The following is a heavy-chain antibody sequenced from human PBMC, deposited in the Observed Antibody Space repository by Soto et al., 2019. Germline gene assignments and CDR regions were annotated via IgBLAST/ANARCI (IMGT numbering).Heavy chain of an antibody. CDR1: GATFGNTA. J-gene: IGHJ5*02. Sequence: QVQLVQSGAAVKEPGSSVNVSCKTSGATFGNTAVTWVRQAPGQGLEWIGGIVPLFGTANYAQKFRGRVTITADESTSTAYRELSSLRTDDTAVYYCARDGDPGYSFWSGPLGGGRFDPWGQGTLVTVSS. CDR3: ARDGDPGYSFWSGPLGGGRFDP. V-gene: IGHV1-69*12. CDR2: IVPLFGTA. D-gene: IGHD3-3*01.